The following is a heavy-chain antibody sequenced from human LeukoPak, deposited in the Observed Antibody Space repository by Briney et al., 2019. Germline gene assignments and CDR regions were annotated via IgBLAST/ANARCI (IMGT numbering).Heavy chain of an antibody. CDR1: GFTFSTYS. V-gene: IGHV3-23*01. CDR3: AKDVVPDSGWDLDY. J-gene: IGHJ4*02. D-gene: IGHD6-19*01. Sequence: GRSLRLSCAASGFTFSTYSITWVRQDPGKGLEWVSSIYPSGDSTFYADSVKGRFTISRDNSKNTLYLQMSSLRTEDTAIYYCAKDVVPDSGWDLDYWGQGTLVTVSS. CDR2: IYPSGDST.